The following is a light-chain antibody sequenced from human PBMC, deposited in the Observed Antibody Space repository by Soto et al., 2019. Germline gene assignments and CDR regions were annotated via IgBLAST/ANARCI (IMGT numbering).Light chain of an antibody. CDR3: QQYNSYSPWT. CDR1: QSISSW. Sequence: DIHITQSPSTLSASVGDRVTITCRASQSISSWLAWYQQKPGKAPKLLIYDASSLESGVPSRFSGSGSGTEFTLTISSLQPDDFATYYCQQYNSYSPWTFGQGIKV. J-gene: IGKJ1*01. V-gene: IGKV1-5*01. CDR2: DAS.